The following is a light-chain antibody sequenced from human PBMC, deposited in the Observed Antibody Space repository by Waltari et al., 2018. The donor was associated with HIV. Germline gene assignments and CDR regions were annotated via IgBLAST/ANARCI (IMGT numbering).Light chain of an antibody. Sequence: QLVLTHSPSVSASLGASVKLTCTLSSGPSHSPLAWPRQQPEKGPRNLMKLNSDGSHNKGAGIPDRFSGSSSGAERYLTISSLQSDDEADYYCQTWDTGIQVFGGGTKLTVL. CDR1: SGPSHSP. V-gene: IGLV4-69*01. CDR2: LNSDGSH. CDR3: QTWDTGIQV. J-gene: IGLJ3*02.